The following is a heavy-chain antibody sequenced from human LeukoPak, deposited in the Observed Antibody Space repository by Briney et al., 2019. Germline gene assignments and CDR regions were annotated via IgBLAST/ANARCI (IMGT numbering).Heavy chain of an antibody. V-gene: IGHV1-24*01. J-gene: IGHJ6*03. CDR2: FDPSRCQF. D-gene: IGHD2-2*01. CDR3: ATGVICATTTCPGYRNFYFFMDV. Sequence: GASVKVSCKVSGFTLSELSMHWVRQAPGKGLEWVGGFDPSRCQFIYGQPFPGRVILTEDPSTNTAFMEVTSMRPDDTAVYYCATGVICATTTCPGYRNFYFFMDVWGEGTAVTVSS. CDR1: GFTLSELS.